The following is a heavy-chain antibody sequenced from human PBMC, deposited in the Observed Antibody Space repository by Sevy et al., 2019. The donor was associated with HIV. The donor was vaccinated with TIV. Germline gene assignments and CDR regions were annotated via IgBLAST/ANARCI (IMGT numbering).Heavy chain of an antibody. V-gene: IGHV3-23*01. Sequence: GGSLRLSCTASGFTFSTYAMSWVRQAPGKGLEWVSGISGSASTTYYGGAAYYADSVKGRFTITRDNAKNTLYLEMNSLRAEDTAVYYCARPTSGMSEYEPLDNARFYGMDVWGPGTTVTVSS. D-gene: IGHD1-20*01. J-gene: IGHJ6*02. CDR3: ARPTSGMSEYEPLDNARFYGMDV. CDR2: ISGSASTTYYGGAA. CDR1: GFTFSTYA.